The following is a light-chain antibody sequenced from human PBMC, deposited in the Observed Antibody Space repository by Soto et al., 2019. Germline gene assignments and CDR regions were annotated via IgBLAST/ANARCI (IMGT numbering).Light chain of an antibody. CDR2: SNN. CDR1: SSNIGSNT. V-gene: IGLV1-44*01. Sequence: QSVLTQPPSASGTPGQRVTISCSGSSSNIGSNTVNWYQQLPGTAPKLLIYSNNQRPSGVPDRFSGSKSGTSASLAISGLQSEDEADYYCSSYTSSSIVVFGGGTKLTVL. J-gene: IGLJ2*01. CDR3: SSYTSSSIVV.